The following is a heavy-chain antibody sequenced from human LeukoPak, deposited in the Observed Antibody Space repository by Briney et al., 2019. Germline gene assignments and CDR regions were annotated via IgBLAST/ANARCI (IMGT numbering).Heavy chain of an antibody. V-gene: IGHV1-69*05. CDR3: ATYIMGGTTGFLDI. D-gene: IGHD1-26*01. CDR1: GGTFSSYA. J-gene: IGHJ3*02. Sequence: SVKVSCKASGGTFSSYAFTWVRQAPGQGLEWMGGITPLFDIAVYAQRFQGRVTITTDESTSTVYMELSSLRSEDTAVYYCATYIMGGTTGFLDIWGQGTMVTVSS. CDR2: ITPLFDIA.